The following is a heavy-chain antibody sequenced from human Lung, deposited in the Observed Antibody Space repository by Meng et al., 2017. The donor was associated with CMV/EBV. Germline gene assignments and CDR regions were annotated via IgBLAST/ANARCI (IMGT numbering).Heavy chain of an antibody. CDR3: ARAIVVPAAPYYYYYGMDV. Sequence: GESXKISCAASGFTFSSYWMSWVRQAPGKGLEWVSNIKQDRSEKYYVDSVKGRFTISRDNAKNSLYLQMNSLRAEDTAVYYCARAIVVPAAPYYYYYGMDVWGQGTTVTVSS. CDR1: GFTFSSYW. D-gene: IGHD2-2*01. J-gene: IGHJ6*02. V-gene: IGHV3-7*04. CDR2: IKQDRSEK.